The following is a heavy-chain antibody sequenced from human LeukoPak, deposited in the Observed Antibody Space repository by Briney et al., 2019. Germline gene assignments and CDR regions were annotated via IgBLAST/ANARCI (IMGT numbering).Heavy chain of an antibody. V-gene: IGHV4-39*07. CDR3: ARDGLRYFDWLWGFDP. CDR2: IYYSGSS. CDR1: GGSISSSSYY. J-gene: IGHJ5*02. Sequence: SETLSLTCTVSGGSISSSSYYWGWIRQPPGKGLEWIGSIYYSGSSYYNPSLKSRVTIPVDTSKNQYSLKLSSVTAADTAVYYCARDGLRYFDWLWGFDPWGQGTLVTVSS. D-gene: IGHD3-9*01.